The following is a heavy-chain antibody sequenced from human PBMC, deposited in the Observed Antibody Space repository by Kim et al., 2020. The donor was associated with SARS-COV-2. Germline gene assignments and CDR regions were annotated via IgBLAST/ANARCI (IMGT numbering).Heavy chain of an antibody. J-gene: IGHJ6*02. Sequence: SETLSLTCAVYGGSFSDYNWSWIRQPPGKGLEWIGEINHSGSTSLSPSLKSRITISVDTSKSQFSLRLKSMTATDTAVYYCARGSAGVVPAPVLGLGPYCDYYAMDVWGRGPPVTVS. CDR1: GGSFSDYN. V-gene: IGHV4-34*01. CDR2: INHSGST. CDR3: ARGSAGVVPAPVLGLGPYCDYYAMDV. D-gene: IGHD2-8*02.